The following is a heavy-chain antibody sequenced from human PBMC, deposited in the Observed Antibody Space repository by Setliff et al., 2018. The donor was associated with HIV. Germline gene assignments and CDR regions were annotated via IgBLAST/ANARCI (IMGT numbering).Heavy chain of an antibody. D-gene: IGHD3-3*01. CDR2: IYITGDT. Sequence: SETLSLTCSVSGGSINRGTYYWTWIRQSAGKGLEWIGHIYITGDTDYNPSLKSRVTISVDTSKNQFSLTLTSVTATDTAVYYCARGNIDYWTGYYSRSGYFYYMDVWGRGTTVTVSS. V-gene: IGHV4-61*09. CDR1: GGSINRGTYY. CDR3: ARGNIDYWTGYYSRSGYFYYMDV. J-gene: IGHJ6*03.